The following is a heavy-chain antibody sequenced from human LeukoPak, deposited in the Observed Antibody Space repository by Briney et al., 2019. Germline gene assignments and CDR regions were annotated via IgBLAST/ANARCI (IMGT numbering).Heavy chain of an antibody. V-gene: IGHV1-69*13. CDR3: ARVDDYGPTYYYYGMDV. D-gene: IGHD4-17*01. Sequence: GASVKVSCKASGGTFSSYAISWVRQAPGQGLEWMRGIIPIFGTANYAQKFQGRVTITADESTSTAYMELSSLRSEDTAVYYCARVDDYGPTYYYYGMDVWGQGTTVTVSS. J-gene: IGHJ6*02. CDR1: GGTFSSYA. CDR2: IIPIFGTA.